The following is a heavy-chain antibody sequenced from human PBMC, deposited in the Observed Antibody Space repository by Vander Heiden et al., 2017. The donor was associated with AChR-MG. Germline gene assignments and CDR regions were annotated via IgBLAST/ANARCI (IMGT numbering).Heavy chain of an antibody. CDR3: ARDGSVILVDH. J-gene: IGHJ4*02. D-gene: IGHD3-16*02. Sequence: QVQLVESGGGVVQPGTSLRASCAASGCTFRSLGMHWVRQAPGKGLEWVAFIWYDGSKQEYADSVKGRFTISRDNSRNTLYLKMNSLRAEDTAVYFCARDGSVILVDHWGQGTLVTVSS. CDR2: IWYDGSKQ. CDR1: GCTFRSLG. V-gene: IGHV3-33*01.